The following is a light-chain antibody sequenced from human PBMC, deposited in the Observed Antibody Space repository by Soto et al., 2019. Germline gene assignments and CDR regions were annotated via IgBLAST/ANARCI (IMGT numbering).Light chain of an antibody. V-gene: IGKV1-5*03. J-gene: IGKJ1*01. CDR3: QQYNSYRA. CDR2: KAS. CDR1: QTISSW. Sequence: DIQMTQSPSTLSGSVGDRVTITCRASQTISSWLAWYQQKPGKAPKLLIYKASTLESGVPSRFSGSGSGTEFTLTISSLQPDDSATYYCQQYNSYRAFGQGTEVDIK.